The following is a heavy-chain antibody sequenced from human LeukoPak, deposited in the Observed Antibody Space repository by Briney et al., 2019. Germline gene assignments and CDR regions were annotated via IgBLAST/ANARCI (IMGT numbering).Heavy chain of an antibody. D-gene: IGHD3-16*02. CDR3: AREGIYDYVWGSYREHDAFDI. CDR1: GYTFTSYY. Sequence: ASVKVSCKASGYTFTSYYMHWVRQAPGQGLEWMGIINPSGGSTSYAQKFQGRVTMTRDTSISTAYMELSRLRSDDTAVYYCAREGIYDYVWGSYREHDAFDIWGQGTMVTVSS. J-gene: IGHJ3*02. V-gene: IGHV1-46*01. CDR2: INPSGGST.